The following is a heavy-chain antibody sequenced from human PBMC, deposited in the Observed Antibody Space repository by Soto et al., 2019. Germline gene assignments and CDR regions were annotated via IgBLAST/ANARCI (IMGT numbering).Heavy chain of an antibody. Sequence: EVQLLESGGGLVQPGGSLRLSCVASGFTFSNYGMSWVRQAPGKGLEWVSVISGSDGSTYYADSVKGRFTISRDNSKNTLYLQMNSLRVEDTAVYYCAKNGGDIVALRPYDYWGQGTLVTVSS. CDR3: AKNGGDIVALRPYDY. CDR1: GFTFSNYG. CDR2: ISGSDGST. V-gene: IGHV3-23*01. D-gene: IGHD5-12*01. J-gene: IGHJ4*02.